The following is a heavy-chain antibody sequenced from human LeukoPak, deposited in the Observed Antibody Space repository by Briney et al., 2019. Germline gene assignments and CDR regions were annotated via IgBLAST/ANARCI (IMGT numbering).Heavy chain of an antibody. Sequence: GGSLRLSCAASGFTFRSYAMSWVRQAPGKGLEWVSGIIGSGGSTYYADSVKGRFTISRGNSKNTLYLQMNSLRAEDTAVYYCAKGVNYGDYAAFDIWGQGTMVTVSS. D-gene: IGHD4-17*01. J-gene: IGHJ3*02. CDR3: AKGVNYGDYAAFDI. CDR2: IIGSGGST. CDR1: GFTFRSYA. V-gene: IGHV3-23*01.